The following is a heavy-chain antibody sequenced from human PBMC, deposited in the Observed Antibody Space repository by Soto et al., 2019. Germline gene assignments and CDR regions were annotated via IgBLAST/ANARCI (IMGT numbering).Heavy chain of an antibody. J-gene: IGHJ3*02. CDR1: GYTFTDYY. V-gene: IGHV1-2*02. Sequence: QVQLVQSGAEVKKPGASVKVSCKASGYTFTDYYMHWVRQAPGQGLEWMGWINPNSGGTNYAQKFQGRVTMTRDTLVTTAYMELSRLTSGDTAVYYCAIQEDAFGIWGQGTMVTVSS. D-gene: IGHD2-21*01. CDR2: INPNSGGT. CDR3: AIQEDAFGI.